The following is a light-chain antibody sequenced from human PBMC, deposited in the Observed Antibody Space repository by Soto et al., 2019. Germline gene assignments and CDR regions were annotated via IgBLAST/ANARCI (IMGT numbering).Light chain of an antibody. J-gene: IGKJ2*01. Sequence: EIVLTQSPGTLSLSPGERATLSCRASQSVSSSYLAWYQQKPGQAPRLLIYGASNRATGIPDRFSGSGSGADFTLTISRLEPEDFAVYYCQHYHTSPMYTFGQGTKLEIK. V-gene: IGKV3-20*01. CDR1: QSVSSSY. CDR3: QHYHTSPMYT. CDR2: GAS.